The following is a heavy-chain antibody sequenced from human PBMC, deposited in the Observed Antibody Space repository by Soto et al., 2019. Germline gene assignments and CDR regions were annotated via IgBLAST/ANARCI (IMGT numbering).Heavy chain of an antibody. CDR3: ASKSLKRNTIFGENDAFDI. J-gene: IGHJ3*02. V-gene: IGHV3-11*01. Sequence: QVQLVESGGGLVKPGGSLRLSCAASGFTFSDYYMSWIRQAPGKGLEWVSYISSSGSTIYYADSVKGRCTISRDNAKNSLYLQMNSLRAEDTAVYYCASKSLKRNTIFGENDAFDIWGQGPMVTVSS. D-gene: IGHD3-3*01. CDR2: ISSSGSTI. CDR1: GFTFSDYY.